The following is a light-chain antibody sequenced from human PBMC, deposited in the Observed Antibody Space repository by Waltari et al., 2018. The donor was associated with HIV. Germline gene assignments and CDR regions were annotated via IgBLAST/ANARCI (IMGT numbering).Light chain of an antibody. Sequence: SSELTQDPAVSVALGQTVRITCQGDSLRSYYASRYQQKPGQAPVLVIYGKNHRPSGFPDRFSGSSSGNTASLTITGAQAEYAADYYGNSRDSSGNHVVFCGGTKLTVL. CDR2: GKN. CDR1: SLRSYY. J-gene: IGLJ2*01. CDR3: NSRDSSGNHVV. V-gene: IGLV3-19*01.